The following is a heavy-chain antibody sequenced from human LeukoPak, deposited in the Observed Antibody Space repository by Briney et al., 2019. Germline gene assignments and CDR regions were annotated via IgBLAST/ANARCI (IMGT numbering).Heavy chain of an antibody. D-gene: IGHD1-20*01. CDR3: ARYISGTSQVFDY. Sequence: SETLSLTCTVFGGSIRSYYWSWIRQPAGKGLEWIGRIYTSGSTNYNPSLKSRVTMSVDTSKNQFSLKLSSVTAADTAVYYCARYISGTSQVFDYWGQGTLVTVSS. J-gene: IGHJ4*02. CDR2: IYTSGST. V-gene: IGHV4-4*07. CDR1: GGSIRSYY.